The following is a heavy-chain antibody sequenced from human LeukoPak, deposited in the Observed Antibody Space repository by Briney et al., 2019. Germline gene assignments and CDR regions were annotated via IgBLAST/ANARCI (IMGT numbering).Heavy chain of an antibody. CDR1: GYTFTDHY. CDR3: ARGGPSPTTVTSNWYFDL. D-gene: IGHD4-11*01. CDR2: IDPNSGGT. J-gene: IGHJ2*01. Sequence: ASVKVSCKASGYTFTDHYMHWVQQAPGQGLEWMGWIDPNSGGTKYAQRFQGRVTMTRDTSITTAYMELSRLRSDDTAVYYCARGGPSPTTVTSNWYFDLWGRGTLVTVSS. V-gene: IGHV1-2*02.